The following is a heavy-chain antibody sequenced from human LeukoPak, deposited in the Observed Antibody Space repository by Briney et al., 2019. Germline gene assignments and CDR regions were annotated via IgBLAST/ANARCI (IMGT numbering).Heavy chain of an antibody. CDR1: GYTFTGYY. CDR2: INPTSGGT. D-gene: IGHD6-6*01. V-gene: IGHV1-2*02. Sequence: ASVKDSCKASGYTFTGYYMHWVRQAPGQGGEWVGCINPTSGGTNYAEKFQGRVAMTRDTVSSASYMEVMRLRSDDTAVYYCARSQLPTGYYYYYMDVWGKGTTVTVSS. CDR3: ARSQLPTGYYYYYMDV. J-gene: IGHJ6*03.